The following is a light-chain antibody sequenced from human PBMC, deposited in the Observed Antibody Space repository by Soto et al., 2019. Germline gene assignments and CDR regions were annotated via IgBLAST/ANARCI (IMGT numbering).Light chain of an antibody. Sequence: ELVLTQSPGTLSLSPGERATLSCRASQSVSSSYLAWYQQKPGQTPSLLISGASSRDTGLPDRFSGSGSGTDFTLTISRLEPEDFAVYYCQQYCSSPITFGQGTRLESK. V-gene: IGKV3-20*01. CDR3: QQYCSSPIT. J-gene: IGKJ5*01. CDR1: QSVSSSY. CDR2: GAS.